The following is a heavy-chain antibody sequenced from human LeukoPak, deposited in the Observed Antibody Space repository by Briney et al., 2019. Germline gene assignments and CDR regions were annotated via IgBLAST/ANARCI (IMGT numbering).Heavy chain of an antibody. CDR3: ARDKGYYDSNTFDY. D-gene: IGHD3-22*01. V-gene: IGHV1-18*01. Sequence: ASVKVSCKASGYTFPSYGISGVRQAPGQGLEWMGWISAYNGNTNYAQKLQGRVTMTTDTSTSTAYMELRSLRSDDTAVYYCARDKGYYDSNTFDYWGQGTLVTVSS. CDR2: ISAYNGNT. CDR1: GYTFPSYG. J-gene: IGHJ4*02.